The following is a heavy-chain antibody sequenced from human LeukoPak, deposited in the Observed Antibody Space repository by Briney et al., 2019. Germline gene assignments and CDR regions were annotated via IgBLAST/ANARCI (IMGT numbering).Heavy chain of an antibody. J-gene: IGHJ4*02. V-gene: IGHV1-69*06. CDR3: ATAHSDLLEWFRSRRYYFDY. Sequence: ASVKVSCKASGGTFSSYAISWVRQAPGQGLEWMGGIIPIFGTAIYAQKFQGRVTMTEDTSTDTAYMELSSLRSEDTAVYYCATAHSDLLEWFRSRRYYFDYWGQGTLVTVSS. CDR2: IIPIFGTA. CDR1: GGTFSSYA. D-gene: IGHD3-3*01.